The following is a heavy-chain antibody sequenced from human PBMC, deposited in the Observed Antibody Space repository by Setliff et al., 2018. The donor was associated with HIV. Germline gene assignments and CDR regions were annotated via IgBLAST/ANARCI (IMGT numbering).Heavy chain of an antibody. V-gene: IGHV1-69*10. Sequence: SVKVSCKASGGTFTSYVISWVRQAPGQGLEWMGGIIPILGIASYSQKFQGRVAITADKSTCTAYMELSSLRSEDTAVYYCARPQWELGVDYYGMDVWGQGTTVTVSS. CDR3: ARPQWELGVDYYGMDV. CDR2: IIPILGIA. D-gene: IGHD1-26*01. CDR1: GGTFTSYV. J-gene: IGHJ6*02.